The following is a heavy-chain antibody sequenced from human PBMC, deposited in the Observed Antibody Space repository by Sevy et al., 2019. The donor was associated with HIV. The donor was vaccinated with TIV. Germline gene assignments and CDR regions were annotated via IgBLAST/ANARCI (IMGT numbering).Heavy chain of an antibody. CDR1: GITFSTSG. D-gene: IGHD6-13*01. CDR3: ASTGEYGSCWYGVYYYYGMDV. CDR2: IKQDGSEK. Sequence: GGSLRLSCVVSGITFSTSGMHWVRQAPGKGLEWVANIKQDGSEKYYVDSVKGRFTISRDNAKNSLYLQMNSLRAEDTAVYYCASTGEYGSCWYGVYYYYGMDVWGQGTTVTVSS. V-gene: IGHV3-7*01. J-gene: IGHJ6*02.